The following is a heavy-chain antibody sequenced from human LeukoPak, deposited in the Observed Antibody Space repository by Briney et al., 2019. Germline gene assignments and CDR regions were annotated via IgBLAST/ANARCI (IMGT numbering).Heavy chain of an antibody. CDR3: AKGGSIQYRYFDY. J-gene: IGHJ4*02. CDR2: ISWNSGSI. D-gene: IGHD2-8*01. Sequence: GGSLRLSCAASGFTFDDYAIHWVRQAPGKGLEWVSGISWNSGSIGYADSVKGRFTISRDNAKNSLYLQMNSLRAEDTALYYCAKGGSIQYRYFDYWGQGTLVTVSS. CDR1: GFTFDDYA. V-gene: IGHV3-9*01.